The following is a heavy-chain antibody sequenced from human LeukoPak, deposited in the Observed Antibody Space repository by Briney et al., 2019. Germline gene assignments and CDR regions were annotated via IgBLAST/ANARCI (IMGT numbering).Heavy chain of an antibody. CDR1: GFTFSNYA. J-gene: IGHJ4*02. CDR2: ISSGGTTI. V-gene: IGHV3-48*03. Sequence: PGGSLRLSCAASGFTFSNYALNWVRQAPGKGLEWVSYISSGGTTIYYADSVKGRFTFPRDNAKNSLYLQMNSLRAEDTAVYYCARSGSSWYYFDYWGQGTLVTVSS. D-gene: IGHD6-13*01. CDR3: ARSGSSWYYFDY.